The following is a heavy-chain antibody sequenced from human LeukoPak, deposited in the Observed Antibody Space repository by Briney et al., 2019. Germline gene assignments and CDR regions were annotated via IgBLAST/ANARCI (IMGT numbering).Heavy chain of an antibody. CDR2: FDPEDGET. D-gene: IGHD1-1*01. CDR1: GYTLTELS. J-gene: IGHJ3*02. Sequence: ASVKVSCKVSGYTLTELSMHWVRHAPGKGPEWMGGFDPEDGETIYAQKFQGRVTMTEDTSTDTAYMELSSLRAEDTAVYYCATDPGAGTTAFLAFDIWGQGTMVTVSS. V-gene: IGHV1-24*01. CDR3: ATDPGAGTTAFLAFDI.